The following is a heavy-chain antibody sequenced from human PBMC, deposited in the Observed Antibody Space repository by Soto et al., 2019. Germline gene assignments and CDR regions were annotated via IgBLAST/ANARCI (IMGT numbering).Heavy chain of an antibody. CDR3: ARVITMVRGVIILGSNWFDP. J-gene: IGHJ5*02. Sequence: SETLSLTCTVSGGSISSYYWSWIRQPQGKGLEWIGYIYYSGSTNYNPSLKSRVTISVDTSKNQFSLKLSSVTAADTAVYYCARVITMVRGVIILGSNWFDPWGQGTLVTVSS. CDR1: GGSISSYY. D-gene: IGHD3-10*01. V-gene: IGHV4-59*01. CDR2: IYYSGST.